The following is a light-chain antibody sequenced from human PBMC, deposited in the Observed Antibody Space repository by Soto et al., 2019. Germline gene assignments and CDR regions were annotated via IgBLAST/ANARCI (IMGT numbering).Light chain of an antibody. CDR3: HQYDSWT. Sequence: IVLTQSPGTLALSPGERATISCRASQSFNSIYLAWYQQKPGQAPRLLIYGASSRATGIPDRFSGSGSGTDFTLTISRLEPEDFAVYYCHQYDSWTFGQGTKVDIK. J-gene: IGKJ1*01. V-gene: IGKV3-20*01. CDR2: GAS. CDR1: QSFNSIY.